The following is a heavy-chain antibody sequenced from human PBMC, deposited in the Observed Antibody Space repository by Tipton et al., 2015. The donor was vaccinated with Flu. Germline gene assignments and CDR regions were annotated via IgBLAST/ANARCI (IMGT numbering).Heavy chain of an antibody. V-gene: IGHV4-59*01. J-gene: IGHJ6*02. CDR2: IYYSGST. D-gene: IGHD3-9*01. CDR1: GGSISSYY. Sequence: TLSLTCTVSGGSISSYYWSWIRQPPGKGLERTGYIYYSGSTNYNPSLKSRVTISVDTSKNQFSLKLSSVTAADTAVYYCARDRKEILTGSPRYYYGMDVWGQRTTVTVSS. CDR3: ARDRKEILTGSPRYYYGMDV.